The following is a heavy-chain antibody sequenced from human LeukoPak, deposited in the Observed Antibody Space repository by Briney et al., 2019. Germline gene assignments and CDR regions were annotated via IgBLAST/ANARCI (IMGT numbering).Heavy chain of an antibody. J-gene: IGHJ4*02. CDR2: ISGSGDTT. CDR1: GFTFSSYA. V-gene: IGHV3-23*01. Sequence: GGSLRLSCAASGFTFSSYAMSWVRQAPGKGLEWVSGISGSGDTTYYAASVKGRFTISRDNSKNTLYLQMNSLRAEDTAVYYCARGNPLEDYSDYWGQGTLVTVSS. D-gene: IGHD5-24*01. CDR3: ARGNPLEDYSDY.